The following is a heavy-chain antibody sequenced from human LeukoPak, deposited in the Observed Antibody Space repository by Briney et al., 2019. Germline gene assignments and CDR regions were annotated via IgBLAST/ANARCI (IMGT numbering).Heavy chain of an antibody. J-gene: IGHJ6*04. CDR3: ARDTYYYGSGSLGMDV. CDR2: ISAYNGNT. D-gene: IGHD3-10*01. CDR1: GYTFTSYG. Sequence: GASVKASGKASGYTFTSYGISWVRQAPGQGPEWMGWISAYNGNTNYAQKLQGRVTMTTDTSTSTAYMELRSLRSDDTAVYYCARDTYYYGSGSLGMDVWGKGTTVTVSS. V-gene: IGHV1-18*04.